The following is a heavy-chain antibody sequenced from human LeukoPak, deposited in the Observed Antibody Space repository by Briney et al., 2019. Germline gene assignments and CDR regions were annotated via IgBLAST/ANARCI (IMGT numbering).Heavy chain of an antibody. D-gene: IGHD6-19*01. V-gene: IGHV1-46*01. CDR2: INPSGGST. CDR1: GYTFTSYY. J-gene: IGHJ4*02. Sequence: GASVKVSCKASGYTFTSYYMHWVRQAPGQGLEWMGIINPSGGSTSYAQKFQGRVTMTRDTSTSTVYMELSSLRSEDTAVYYCARATAVAGPKNKPEFDYWGQGTLVTVSS. CDR3: ARATAVAGPKNKPEFDY.